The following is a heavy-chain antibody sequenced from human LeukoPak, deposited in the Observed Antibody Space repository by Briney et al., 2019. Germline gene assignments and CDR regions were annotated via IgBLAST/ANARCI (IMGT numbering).Heavy chain of an antibody. V-gene: IGHV1-2*02. Sequence: ASVKVSCKASGYTFTGYHLHWVRQAPGQGLEWMAWINPNSGGTNYAQKFQGRVTMTRDTSISTAYMELSRLRSDDTAVYYCARQLPPEGFDIWGQGTTVTVSS. CDR2: INPNSGGT. J-gene: IGHJ3*02. CDR1: GYTFTGYH. D-gene: IGHD5-24*01. CDR3: ARQLPPEGFDI.